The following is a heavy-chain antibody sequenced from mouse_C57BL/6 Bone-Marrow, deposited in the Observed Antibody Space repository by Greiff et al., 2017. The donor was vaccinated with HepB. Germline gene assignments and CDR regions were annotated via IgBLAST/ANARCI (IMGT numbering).Heavy chain of an antibody. Sequence: EVHLVESGGGLVQSGRSLRLSCATSGFTFSDFYMEWVRQAPGKGLEWIAASRNKANDYTPEYSASVKGRFIVSRDTSHSILYLQMNALRAEDTAIYYCARDDWVDYWGQGTTLTVSS. CDR2: SRNKANDYTP. J-gene: IGHJ2*01. V-gene: IGHV7-1*01. D-gene: IGHD4-1*01. CDR1: GFTFSDFY. CDR3: ARDDWVDY.